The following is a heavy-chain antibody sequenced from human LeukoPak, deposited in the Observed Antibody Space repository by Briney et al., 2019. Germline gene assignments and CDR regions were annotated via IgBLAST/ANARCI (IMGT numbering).Heavy chain of an antibody. J-gene: IGHJ5*02. D-gene: IGHD3-9*01. CDR3: ARGPEGFDWLPRVDP. CDR1: GYTFTSYG. Sequence: GASVKVSCKASGYTFTSYGISWARQAPGQGLEWMGWSSAYNGNTNYAQKLQDRVTMTTDTSTSTAYMELRSLRSDDTAVYYCARGPEGFDWLPRVDPWGQGTLVSVSS. CDR2: SSAYNGNT. V-gene: IGHV1-18*04.